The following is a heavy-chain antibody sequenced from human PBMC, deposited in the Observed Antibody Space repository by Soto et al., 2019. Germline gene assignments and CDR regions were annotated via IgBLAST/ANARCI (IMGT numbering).Heavy chain of an antibody. CDR3: ATQTISYTWGV. V-gene: IGHV4-4*02. Sequence: QVQLQESGPGLVKPSETLSLTCAVSGGPITTTTWWAWVRLPPGKGLEWIGELHHDGTTNYNPSLESRITMSLDKSNNPFALKLTSVTAADTAIYSCATQTISYTWGVWGRGTTVTVSS. D-gene: IGHD3-16*01. CDR2: LHHDGTT. CDR1: GGPITTTTW. J-gene: IGHJ6*02.